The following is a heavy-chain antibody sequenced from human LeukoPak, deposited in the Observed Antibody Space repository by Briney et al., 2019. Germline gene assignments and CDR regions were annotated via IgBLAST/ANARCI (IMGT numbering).Heavy chain of an antibody. CDR1: GFTFSSCT. D-gene: IGHD3-22*01. Sequence: GGSLRLSCAASGFTFSSCTMTWVRQAPGRGLEWVSSVTGSGGGTYYADSVKGRFTISRDNSKNTLYLQVNSLRAEDTAVYYCARHYCYDSSGNRRAFDIWGQGTMVTVSS. CDR2: VTGSGGGT. CDR3: ARHYCYDSSGNRRAFDI. J-gene: IGHJ3*02. V-gene: IGHV3-23*01.